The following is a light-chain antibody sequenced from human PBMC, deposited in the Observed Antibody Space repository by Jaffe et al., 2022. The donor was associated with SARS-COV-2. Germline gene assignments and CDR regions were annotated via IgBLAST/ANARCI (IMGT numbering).Light chain of an antibody. J-gene: IGKJ1*01. V-gene: IGKV1-5*02. CDR2: EAS. Sequence: DIQMTQSPSTLSASVGDRVTIICRASQSIGRYLAWYQQKPGQAPKLLIYEASNLEGGVPSRFSGGGSGTEFTLTISSLQPDDSGTYYCQQYNDYSPWAFGQGTKVEV. CDR1: QSIGRY. CDR3: QQYNDYSPWA.